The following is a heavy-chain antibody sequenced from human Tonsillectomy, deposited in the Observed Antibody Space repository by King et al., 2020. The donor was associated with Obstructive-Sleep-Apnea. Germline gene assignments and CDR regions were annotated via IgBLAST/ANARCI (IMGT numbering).Heavy chain of an antibody. CDR3: ARDCGLWFGEKTSRVYYFYGLDV. CDR2: IFYDGTPK. CDR1: GFTFSSFA. D-gene: IGHD3-10*01. J-gene: IGHJ6*02. Sequence: VQLVESGGGVVQPGRAQRLSCIVSGFTFSSFAMYWVRPAPGRGLEWVAIIFYDGTPKYYAVSVKGGVTISSDNSKNTLYVQMNSLRAVDTAGYYCARDCGLWFGEKTSRVYYFYGLDVWGQGTTVTVSS. V-gene: IGHV3-30*04.